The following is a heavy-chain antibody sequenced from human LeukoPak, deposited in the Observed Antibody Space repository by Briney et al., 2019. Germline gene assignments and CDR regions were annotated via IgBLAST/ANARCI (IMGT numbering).Heavy chain of an antibody. CDR3: ARMRSMDV. CDR2: INTNTGNP. Sequence: ASVKVSCKASGFDFRDYFIHWVRQAPGQGLEWMGWINTNTGNPTYAQGFTGRFVFSLDTSVSTAYLQISSLKAEDTGVYYCARMRSMDVWGQGTLVTVSS. D-gene: IGHD1-26*01. V-gene: IGHV7-4-1*02. J-gene: IGHJ4*02. CDR1: GFDFRDYF.